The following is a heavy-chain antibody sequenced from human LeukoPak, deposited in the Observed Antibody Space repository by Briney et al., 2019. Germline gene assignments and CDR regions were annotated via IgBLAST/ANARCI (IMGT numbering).Heavy chain of an antibody. D-gene: IGHD3-16*01. Sequence: SGPTLVKPTQTLTLTCTFSGFSFNTSGEGVGWIRQPPGNGLEWIGSIYYNGITNYSPSLKSRVTISVDTSRNQFSLKLSSVTAADTAVYFCARLPGETWGLFDFWGQGILITVSS. J-gene: IGHJ4*02. V-gene: IGHV4-39*01. CDR3: ARLPGETWGLFDF. CDR1: GFSFNTSGEG. CDR2: IYYNGIT.